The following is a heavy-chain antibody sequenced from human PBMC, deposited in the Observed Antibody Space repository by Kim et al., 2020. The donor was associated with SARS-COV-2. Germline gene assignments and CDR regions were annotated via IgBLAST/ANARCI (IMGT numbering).Heavy chain of an antibody. CDR2: ISSSSSYT. CDR1: GFTFSDYY. Sequence: GGSLRLSCAASGFTFSDYYMSWIRQAPGKGLEWGLYISSSSSYTNYADSVKGRFTISRDNAKNSLYLQMNSLRAEDTAVYYCARVSLGGWYLRAVDFWGQGTMVTVSS. V-gene: IGHV3-11*03. J-gene: IGHJ3*01. D-gene: IGHD6-19*01. CDR3: ARVSLGGWYLRAVDF.